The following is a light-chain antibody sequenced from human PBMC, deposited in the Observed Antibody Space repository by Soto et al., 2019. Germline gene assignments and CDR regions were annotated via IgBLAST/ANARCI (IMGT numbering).Light chain of an antibody. V-gene: IGLV2-14*01. CDR2: EVS. J-gene: IGLJ1*01. Sequence: QSVLTQPASVSGSPGQSISISCTGTSSHVGGYNYVSWYQQHPGKAPKLMIYEVSNRPSGVSNRFSGSKSGNTASLTISGLQAEDEADYYCSSYTSSSTDVFGTGTKVTV. CDR1: SSHVGGYNY. CDR3: SSYTSSSTDV.